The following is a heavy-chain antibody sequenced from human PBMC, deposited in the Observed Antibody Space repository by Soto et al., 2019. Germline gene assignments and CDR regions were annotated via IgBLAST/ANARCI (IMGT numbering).Heavy chain of an antibody. V-gene: IGHV3-30-3*01. CDR3: ARERLWGTAMVLWYFDL. CDR1: GFTFSSYA. CDR2: ISYDGSNK. J-gene: IGHJ2*01. D-gene: IGHD5-18*01. Sequence: QVQLVESGGGVVQPGRSLRLSCAASGFTFSSYAMHWVRQAPGKGLEWVAVISYDGSNKYYADSVKGRFTISRDNSKNTLYLQMNSLRAEDTAVYYCARERLWGTAMVLWYFDLWGRGTLVTVSS.